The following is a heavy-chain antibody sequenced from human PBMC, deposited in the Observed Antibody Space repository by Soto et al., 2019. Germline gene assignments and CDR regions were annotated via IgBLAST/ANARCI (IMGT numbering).Heavy chain of an antibody. Sequence: PGGSLRLSCAASGFTFSIYWMSWVRQAPGKGLEWVANIKQDGSEKYYVDSVKGRFTISRDNAKNSLYLQMNSLRAEDTAVYYCARIRSGNFDYWGQGTLVTVSS. D-gene: IGHD3-10*01. CDR3: ARIRSGNFDY. CDR1: GFTFSIYW. V-gene: IGHV3-7*01. CDR2: IKQDGSEK. J-gene: IGHJ4*02.